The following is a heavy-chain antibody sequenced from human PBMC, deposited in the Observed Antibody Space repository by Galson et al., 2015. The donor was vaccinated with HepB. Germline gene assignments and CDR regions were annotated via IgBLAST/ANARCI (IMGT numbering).Heavy chain of an antibody. Sequence: SLRLSCAVSGFTLSSSGMHWVRQAPGKGLEWVADIKYDGNNKYYADSVKGRFTITRDSSNNTLYLQMNSLRGEDTAVYYCVRDLGRVTSIPFHWGQGTLVTVSS. CDR1: GFTLSSSG. D-gene: IGHD2-21*02. CDR3: VRDLGRVTSIPFH. CDR2: IKYDGNNK. J-gene: IGHJ4*02. V-gene: IGHV3-33*01.